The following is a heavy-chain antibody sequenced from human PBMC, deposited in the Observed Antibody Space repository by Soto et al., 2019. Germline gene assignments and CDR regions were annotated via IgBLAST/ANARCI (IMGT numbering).Heavy chain of an antibody. CDR2: INPSGGST. CDR3: ARDRGIAGYDY. CDR1: GYTFTSYY. Sequence: ATVKVSCKASGYTFTSYYMHWVRQAPGQGLEWMGIINPSGGSTSYAQKFQGRVTMTRDTSTSTVYMELSSLRSEDTAVYYCARDRGIAGYDYWGQGTLVTVSS. J-gene: IGHJ4*02. V-gene: IGHV1-46*01. D-gene: IGHD6-13*01.